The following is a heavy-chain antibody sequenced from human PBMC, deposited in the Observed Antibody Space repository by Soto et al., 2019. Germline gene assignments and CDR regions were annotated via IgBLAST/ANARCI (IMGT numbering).Heavy chain of an antibody. Sequence: EVQLVESGGGLVQPGRSLRLSCAASGFTFDDYAMHWVRQAPGKGLEWVAGISWNSGSIGYADSVKGRFTISRDNAKNSLYLQMNSLRAEDTALYYCAKDIWRWLQVRGYRFDPWGRGTLVTVSS. D-gene: IGHD3-3*01. CDR1: GFTFDDYA. CDR2: ISWNSGSI. CDR3: AKDIWRWLQVRGYRFDP. V-gene: IGHV3-9*01. J-gene: IGHJ5*02.